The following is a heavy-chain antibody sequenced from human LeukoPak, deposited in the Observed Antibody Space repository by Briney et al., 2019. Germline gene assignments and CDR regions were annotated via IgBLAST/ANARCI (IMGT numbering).Heavy chain of an antibody. J-gene: IGHJ5*02. CDR3: ARATAVRGVIIPPPWFDP. Sequence: PGGSLRLSCAASGFTFSSYAMHWVRQAPGKGLEWVAVISYDGSNKYYADSVKGRFTISRDNSKNTLYLQMNSLRAEDTAVYYCARATAVRGVIIPPPWFDPWGQGTLVTVSS. V-gene: IGHV3-30*04. CDR1: GFTFSSYA. CDR2: ISYDGSNK. D-gene: IGHD3-10*01.